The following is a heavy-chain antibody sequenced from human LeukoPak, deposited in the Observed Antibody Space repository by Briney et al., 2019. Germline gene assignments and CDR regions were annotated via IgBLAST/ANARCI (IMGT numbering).Heavy chain of an antibody. CDR3: ARGRKYTSGYRVTELGSGYSDY. CDR2: INHSGST. J-gene: IGHJ4*02. CDR1: GGSFSIYY. Sequence: SETLSLTCAVSGGSFSIYYWNWIRQPPGKGLEWIGEINHSGSTNYNPSLKSRVTISLDTSKTQFSLKLSSVTAADTAVYYCARGRKYTSGYRVTELGSGYSDYWGQGTLVTVSS. V-gene: IGHV4-34*01. D-gene: IGHD5-18*01.